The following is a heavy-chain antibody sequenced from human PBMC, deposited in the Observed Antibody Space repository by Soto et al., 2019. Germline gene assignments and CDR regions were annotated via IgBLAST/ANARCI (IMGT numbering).Heavy chain of an antibody. J-gene: IGHJ4*02. CDR2: ISSSSGYI. V-gene: IGHV3-21*01. CDR3: ARVKEDIVVVVAAGPFDY. CDR1: GFTFSSYS. Sequence: GGSLRLSCAASGFTFSSYSMNWVRQAPGKGLEWVSSISSSSGYIYYADSVKGRFTISRDNAKNSLYLQMNSLRAEDTAVYYCARVKEDIVVVVAAGPFDYWGQGTLVTVSS. D-gene: IGHD2-15*01.